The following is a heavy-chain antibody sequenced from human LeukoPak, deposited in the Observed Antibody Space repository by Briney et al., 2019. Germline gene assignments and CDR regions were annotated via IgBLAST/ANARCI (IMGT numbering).Heavy chain of an antibody. CDR2: INPSSGGT. J-gene: IGHJ6*03. D-gene: IGHD2-15*01. CDR1: GYTFTGYY. CDR3: ARDRGVDYCSGGSCSHYYYYMDV. V-gene: IGHV1-2*02. Sequence: VASVKVSCKASGYTFTGYYMHWVRQAPGQGLEWMGWINPSSGGTNYAQKFQGRVTMTRDTSISTAYMELSRLRSDDTAVYYCARDRGVDYCSGGSCSHYYYYMDVWGKGTRSPSP.